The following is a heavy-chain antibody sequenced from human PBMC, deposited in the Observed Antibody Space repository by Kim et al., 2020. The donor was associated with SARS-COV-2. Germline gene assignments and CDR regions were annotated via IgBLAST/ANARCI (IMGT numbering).Heavy chain of an antibody. Sequence: SETLSLTCTVSGGSISSSSYYWGWIRQPPGKGLEWIGSIYYSGSTYYNPSLKSRVTISVDTSKNQFSLKLSSVTAADTAVYYCARSLAMVRGKAPNDAFDIWGQGTMVTVSS. CDR1: GGSISSSSYY. CDR2: IYYSGST. D-gene: IGHD3-10*01. CDR3: ARSLAMVRGKAPNDAFDI. J-gene: IGHJ3*02. V-gene: IGHV4-39*01.